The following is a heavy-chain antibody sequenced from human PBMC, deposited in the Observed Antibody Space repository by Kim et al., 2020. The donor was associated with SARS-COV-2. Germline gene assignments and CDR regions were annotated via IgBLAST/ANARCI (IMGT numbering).Heavy chain of an antibody. CDR3: ARGYSSSWYEL. J-gene: IGHJ5*02. Sequence: TNYNPSLKSRVTISVDTSKNQFSLKLSSVTAADTAVYYCARGYSSSWYELWGQGTLVTVSS. V-gene: IGHV4-59*09. D-gene: IGHD6-13*01. CDR2: T.